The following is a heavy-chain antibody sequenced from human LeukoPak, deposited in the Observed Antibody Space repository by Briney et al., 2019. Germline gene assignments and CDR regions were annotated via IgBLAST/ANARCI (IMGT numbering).Heavy chain of an antibody. D-gene: IGHD3-22*01. J-gene: IGHJ3*02. CDR3: ARASYYYDTSGLGALDI. CDR2: INWDGSRI. Sequence: PGGSLRLSCAASGFTFDDHAMYWVRQAPGKGLEWVSGINWDGSRIGYADAVKGRFTISRDGAKKSLYLQMNSLRTEDTALYYCARASYYYDTSGLGALDIWGQGTLVTVSS. CDR1: GFTFDDHA. V-gene: IGHV3-9*01.